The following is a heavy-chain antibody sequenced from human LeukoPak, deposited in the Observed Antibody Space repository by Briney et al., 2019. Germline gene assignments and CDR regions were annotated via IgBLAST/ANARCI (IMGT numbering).Heavy chain of an antibody. J-gene: IGHJ4*02. V-gene: IGHV3-30*04. CDR1: GFTFSSYV. Sequence: GGSLRLSCAASGFTFSSYVMHWVRQAPGKGLEWVAIISYDGSNEYYADSVKGRFTISRDNSKNTLYLQMNSLRAADTAVYYCASLPDILTGYYLDYWGQGTLVTVSS. D-gene: IGHD3-9*01. CDR2: ISYDGSNE. CDR3: ASLPDILTGYYLDY.